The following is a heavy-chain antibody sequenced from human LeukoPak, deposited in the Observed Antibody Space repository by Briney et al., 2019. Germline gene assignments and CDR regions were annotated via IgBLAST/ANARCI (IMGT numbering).Heavy chain of an antibody. CDR3: ARDLGGRDYYDTSDYY. J-gene: IGHJ4*02. CDR2: IYSGGST. D-gene: IGHD3-22*01. Sequence: PGGSLRLSCAASGFTVSSNYMSWVRQAPGKGLEWVSVIYSGGSTFYVDSVKGRFTISRDNSQNTLYLQMNNLRAEDTAVYYCARDLGGRDYYDTSDYYWGQGALVTVSS. CDR1: GFTVSSNY. V-gene: IGHV3-66*01.